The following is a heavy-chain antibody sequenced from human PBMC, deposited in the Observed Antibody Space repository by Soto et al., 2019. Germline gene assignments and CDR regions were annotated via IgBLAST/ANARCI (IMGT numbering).Heavy chain of an antibody. V-gene: IGHV1-18*01. Sequence: QVHLVQSGAEVKKPGASVKVSSKASGYTFTSYGITWVRQAPGQGLEWMGWISAHNGNTDYAQKFQGRVIVTRDTSTSTAYMELRSLRSDDTAVYYCARGRYGDYWGQGALVTVSS. D-gene: IGHD1-1*01. CDR2: ISAHNGNT. CDR3: ARGRYGDY. CDR1: GYTFTSYG. J-gene: IGHJ4*02.